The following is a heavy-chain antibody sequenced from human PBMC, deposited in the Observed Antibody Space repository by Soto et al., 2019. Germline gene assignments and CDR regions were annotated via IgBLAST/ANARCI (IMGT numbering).Heavy chain of an antibody. CDR2: ISAYNGNT. CDR3: ARLQRYYDSSGQCDY. CDR1: GYTFTTYS. Sequence: ASVKVSCKASGYTFTTYSISWVRQAPGQGLEWMGWISAYNGNTNYAQKLQGRVTMTTDTFTSTAYMELRSLRSDDTAVYYCARLQRYYDSSGQCDYWGQGTLVTVSS. D-gene: IGHD3-22*01. J-gene: IGHJ4*02. V-gene: IGHV1-18*01.